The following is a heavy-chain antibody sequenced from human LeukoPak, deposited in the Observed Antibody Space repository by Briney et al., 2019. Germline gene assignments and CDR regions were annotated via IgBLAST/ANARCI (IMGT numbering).Heavy chain of an antibody. Sequence: KPSETLSLTCTVSGGSISSFYWNGIRQPPGKGLEWIGYIHYSGSTNYNSSLKSRVTISVDTSKNQFSLKLRSVTAADTAVYYCARGRDSYTNSYRFDPWGQGTLVTVSS. V-gene: IGHV4-59*01. CDR2: IHYSGST. J-gene: IGHJ5*02. D-gene: IGHD6-6*01. CDR1: GGSISSFY. CDR3: ARGRDSYTNSYRFDP.